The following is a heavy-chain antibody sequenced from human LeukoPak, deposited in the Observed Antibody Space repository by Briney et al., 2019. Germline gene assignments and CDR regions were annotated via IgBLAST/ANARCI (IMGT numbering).Heavy chain of an antibody. V-gene: IGHV4-39*01. CDR3: ARPSNIVVVTAIRGGDAFDI. D-gene: IGHD2-21*02. CDR2: IYYSGST. J-gene: IGHJ3*02. Sequence: GSLRLSCAASGFTVSSNYMSWVRQAPGKGLEWIGSIYYSGSTYYNPSLKSRVTISVDTSKNQFSLKLSSVTAADTAVYYCARPSNIVVVTAIRGGDAFDIWGQGTMVTVSS. CDR1: GFTVSSNY.